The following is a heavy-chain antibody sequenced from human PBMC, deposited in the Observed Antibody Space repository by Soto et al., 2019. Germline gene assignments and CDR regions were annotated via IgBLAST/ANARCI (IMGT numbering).Heavy chain of an antibody. CDR1: GGSITSDDYY. D-gene: IGHD2-21*02. V-gene: IGHV4-30-4*01. CDR2: IFYSGST. Sequence: QVQLQESGPGLVKPSQSLSLTCTVSGGSITSDDYYWSWIRQPPGRGLEWIGDIFYSGSTHYNPSLKSRFILSLDTSKKQVSLKLSSVTAADTAVYYCASANCGGDCSYRHDRYYFESWGQGTLVTVSS. J-gene: IGHJ4*02. CDR3: ASANCGGDCSYRHDRYYFES.